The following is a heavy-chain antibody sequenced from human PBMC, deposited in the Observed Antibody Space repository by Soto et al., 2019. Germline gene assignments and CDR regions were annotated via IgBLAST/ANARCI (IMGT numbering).Heavy chain of an antibody. D-gene: IGHD1-26*01. CDR2: ISYDGSNK. CDR3: AEIYGSTPGGYYGMDV. V-gene: IGHV3-30*18. CDR1: GFTFSSYG. J-gene: IGHJ6*02. Sequence: GGSLRLSCAASGFTFSSYGMHWVRQAPGKGLEWVAVISYDGSNKYYADSVKGRFTISRDNSKNTLYLQMNSLRAEDTAVYYCAEIYGSTPGGYYGMDVWGQGTTVTVSS.